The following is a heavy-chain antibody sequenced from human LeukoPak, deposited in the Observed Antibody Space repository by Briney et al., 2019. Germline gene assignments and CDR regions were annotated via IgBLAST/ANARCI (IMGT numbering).Heavy chain of an antibody. V-gene: IGHV1-69*13. CDR3: ARASSWFGELPDYYYYYYMDV. J-gene: IGHJ6*03. D-gene: IGHD3-10*01. CDR2: IVPIFGTA. Sequence: SVKVSCKASVGTSSSYAISWVRQAPGQGLEWMGGIVPIFGTANYAQKFQGRVTTTADESTSTAYMELSSLRSEDTAVYYCARASSWFGELPDYYYYYYMDVWGKGTTVTISS. CDR1: VGTSSSYA.